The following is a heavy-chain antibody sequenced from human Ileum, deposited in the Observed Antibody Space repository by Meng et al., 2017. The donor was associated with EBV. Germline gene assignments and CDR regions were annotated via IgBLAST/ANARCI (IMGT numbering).Heavy chain of an antibody. Sequence: LVGLGGGWIQPGGSLRLSCSASGFSVSSNYMRWVLQTPGKGLEWLSIIYSGGSTYYADSVKGRFTISRDNSKNTLYLQMNNLRVDDTAVYYCARGGWIVPVDWGQGTLVTVSS. J-gene: IGHJ4*02. CDR1: GFSVSSNY. V-gene: IGHV3-53*01. CDR2: IYSGGST. D-gene: IGHD2-2*03. CDR3: ARGGWIVPVD.